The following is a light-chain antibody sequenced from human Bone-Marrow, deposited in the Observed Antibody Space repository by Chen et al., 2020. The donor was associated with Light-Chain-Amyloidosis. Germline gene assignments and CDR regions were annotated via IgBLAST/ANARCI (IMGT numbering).Light chain of an antibody. CDR3: QQLNFLPPT. CDR2: AAS. J-gene: IGKJ3*01. V-gene: IGKV1-9*01. CDR1: QDIASY. Sequence: IQLTQSPSSLSASEGDRVTITCRASQDIASYLAWYQQKHGKAPKLLIHAASTLHSGVPSRFSGSGSGTDFTLTISSLQAEDFATYYCQQLNFLPPTFGPGTKVDMK.